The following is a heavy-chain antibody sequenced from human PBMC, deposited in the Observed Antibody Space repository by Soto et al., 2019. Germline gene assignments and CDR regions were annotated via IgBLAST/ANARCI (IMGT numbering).Heavy chain of an antibody. V-gene: IGHV4-34*01. D-gene: IGHD3-9*01. CDR3: ARGNYDILTGEIFDY. CDR2: INHSGST. CDR1: GGSFIGYY. Sequence: SETLSLTCAVYGGSFIGYYWSWIRQPPGKGLEWIGEINHSGSTNYNPSLKSRVTISVDTSKNQFSLKLSSVTAADTAVYYCARGNYDILTGEIFDYWGQGTLVTVSS. J-gene: IGHJ4*02.